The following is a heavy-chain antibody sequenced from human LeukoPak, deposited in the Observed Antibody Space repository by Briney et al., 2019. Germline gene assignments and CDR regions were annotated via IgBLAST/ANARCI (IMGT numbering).Heavy chain of an antibody. V-gene: IGHV1-8*03. Sequence: ASVNVSCKASGYTFTSYDINWVRQATGQGLEWMGWMNPNSGNTGYAQKFQGRVTITRKTSISTAYMELSSLRSEDKAVYYCAREGPRGYCSSTSCYPIYYYYYMDVWGKGTTVTVSS. CDR3: AREGPRGYCSSTSCYPIYYYYYMDV. CDR2: MNPNSGNT. CDR1: GYTFTSYD. D-gene: IGHD2-2*01. J-gene: IGHJ6*03.